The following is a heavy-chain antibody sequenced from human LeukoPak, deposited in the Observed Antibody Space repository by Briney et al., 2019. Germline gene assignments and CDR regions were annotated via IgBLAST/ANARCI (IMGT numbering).Heavy chain of an antibody. Sequence: ASVKVSCKASGYTFTSYDINWVRQATGQGLERMGWMNPNSGNTGYAQKFQGRVTMTRNTSISTAYMELSSLRSEDTAVYYCARGMQWLEYYYYGMDVWGQGTTVTVSS. J-gene: IGHJ6*02. D-gene: IGHD6-19*01. V-gene: IGHV1-8*01. CDR1: GYTFTSYD. CDR2: MNPNSGNT. CDR3: ARGMQWLEYYYYGMDV.